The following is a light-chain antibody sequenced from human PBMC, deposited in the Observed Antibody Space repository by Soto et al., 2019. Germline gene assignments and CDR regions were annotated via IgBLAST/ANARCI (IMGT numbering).Light chain of an antibody. CDR2: EVS. V-gene: IGLV2-14*01. CDR1: SSDVGGYNY. J-gene: IGLJ1*01. CDR3: RSDTRRRSLPSG. Sequence: QSVLTPPASVSGSPGQSITISCTGTSSDVGGYNYVSWYQQHPGKAPKLMIYEVSNRPSAVSNRFSGSKSGSTAALTISGLQAEDEADYYCRSDTRRRSLPSGFGTGTQVSV.